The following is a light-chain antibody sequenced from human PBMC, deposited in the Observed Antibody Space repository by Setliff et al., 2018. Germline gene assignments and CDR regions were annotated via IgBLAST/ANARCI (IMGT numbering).Light chain of an antibody. CDR2: DVT. V-gene: IGLV2-11*01. Sequence: QSALTQPRSVSGSPGQSVTISCTGTTSDVGTYDFVSWYQEHPGKAPKRIIYDVTKRPSGVPDRFSGSKSGDTASPTISGLQAEDEADYYCCSYAPTYISVFGTGTKVTVL. J-gene: IGLJ1*01. CDR3: CSYAPTYISV. CDR1: TSDVGTYDF.